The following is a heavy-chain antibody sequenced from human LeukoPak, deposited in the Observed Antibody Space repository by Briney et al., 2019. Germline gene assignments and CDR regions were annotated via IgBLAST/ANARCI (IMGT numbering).Heavy chain of an antibody. J-gene: IGHJ4*02. Sequence: GGSLRLSCEASGLSFGDYTMHWVRQPPGKGLEWVSLISRNGAATKYADSVRGRFTVSRDNANDTLFLEMNSLRADDTATYYCVRSRIWELLSSFEVWGQGALVVVSS. CDR1: GLSFGDYT. V-gene: IGHV3-43*01. D-gene: IGHD1-26*01. CDR2: ISRNGAAT. CDR3: VRSRIWELLSSFEV.